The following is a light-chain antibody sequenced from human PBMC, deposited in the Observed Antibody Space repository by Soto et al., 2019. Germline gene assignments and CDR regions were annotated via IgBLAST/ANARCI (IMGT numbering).Light chain of an antibody. CDR1: QSVSSSY. V-gene: IGKV3-20*01. CDR2: GAS. Sequence: EIVLTQSPGTLSLSPGERATLSCRASQSVSSSYLAWYQQKPGQAPRLLIYGASSRATGIPDRFSGSGSGTDFTLTISRLEPEDFAVYYCQQYGGSPLYTFGQGNKLEIK. J-gene: IGKJ2*01. CDR3: QQYGGSPLYT.